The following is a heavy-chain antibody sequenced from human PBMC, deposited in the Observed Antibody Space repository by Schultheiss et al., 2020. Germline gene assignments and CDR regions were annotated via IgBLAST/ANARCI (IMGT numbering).Heavy chain of an antibody. V-gene: IGHV4-34*01. J-gene: IGHJ4*02. D-gene: IGHD3-3*01. CDR3: TNYDFWSGYYDY. CDR1: GGSFSDHY. CDR2: INHTGST. Sequence: SQPLSLTCAVYGGSFSDHYWTWIRQSPGKGLEWIGEINHTGSTNYNPSLKSRVTISVNTSKKEFSLKLSSVTAADTAVYYCTNYDFWSGYYDYWGQGTLVTGSS.